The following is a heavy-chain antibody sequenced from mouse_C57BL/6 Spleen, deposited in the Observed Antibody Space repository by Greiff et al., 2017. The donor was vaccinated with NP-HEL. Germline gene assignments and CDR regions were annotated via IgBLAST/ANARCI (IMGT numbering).Heavy chain of an antibody. V-gene: IGHV1-7*01. CDR1: GYTFTSYW. CDR3: AREWGNYGY. Sequence: VQLQQSGAELAKPGASVKLSCKASGYTFTSYWMHWVKQRPGQGLEWIGYINPSSGYTKYNQKFKGKATLTVDKSSSTAYMELRSLTSEDSAVYYCAREWGNYGYWGQGTTLTVSS. J-gene: IGHJ2*01. CDR2: INPSSGYT. D-gene: IGHD2-1*01.